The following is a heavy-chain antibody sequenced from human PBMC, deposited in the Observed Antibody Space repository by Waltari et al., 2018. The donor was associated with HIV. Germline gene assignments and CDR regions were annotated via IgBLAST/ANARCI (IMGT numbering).Heavy chain of an antibody. CDR2: ITGSGDRT. Sequence: EVQLLESGGGLVQPGGSLRLSCVVSGFTSSSYAMSWVRQSPGKGLEWVSGITGSGDRTYYADSVKGRLTISRDNSKNTLYLQMNSLRAEDTAVYSCARAAYYYDSTGYYYGAFYFDY. J-gene: IGHJ4*01. CDR1: GFTSSSYA. D-gene: IGHD3-22*01. V-gene: IGHV3-23*01. CDR3: ARAAYYYDSTGYYYGAFYFDY.